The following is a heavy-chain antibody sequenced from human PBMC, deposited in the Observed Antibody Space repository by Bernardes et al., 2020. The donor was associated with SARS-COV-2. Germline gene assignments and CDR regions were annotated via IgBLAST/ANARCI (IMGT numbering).Heavy chain of an antibody. J-gene: IGHJ4*02. CDR1: GGSISSYY. V-gene: IGHV4-59*01. D-gene: IGHD5-12*01. Sequence: SETLSLTCTVSGGSISSYYWSWIRQPPGKGLEWIGYIYYSGSTNYNPSLKSRVTISVDTSKNQFSLKLSSVTAADTAVYYCARSADGGVATTDFDYWGQGTLVTVSS. CDR2: IYYSGST. CDR3: ARSADGGVATTDFDY.